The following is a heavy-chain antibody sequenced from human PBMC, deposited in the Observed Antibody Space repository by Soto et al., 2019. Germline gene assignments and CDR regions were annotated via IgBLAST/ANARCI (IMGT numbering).Heavy chain of an antibody. CDR2: IYYSGST. J-gene: IGHJ4*02. CDR1: GGSISSSSYY. Sequence: PSETLSLTCTVSGGSISSSSYYWGWIRQPPGKGLEWIGSIYYSGSTYYNPSLKSRVTISVDTSKNQFSLKLSSVTAADTAVYYCARHAQQWLTEGDYWGQGTQVSVSS. D-gene: IGHD6-19*01. V-gene: IGHV4-39*01. CDR3: ARHAQQWLTEGDY.